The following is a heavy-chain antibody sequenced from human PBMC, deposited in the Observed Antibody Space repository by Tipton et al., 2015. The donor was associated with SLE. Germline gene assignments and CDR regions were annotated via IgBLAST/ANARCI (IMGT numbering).Heavy chain of an antibody. CDR1: GFTFSSYT. D-gene: IGHD6-13*01. CDR3: ARQVPGYISD. Sequence: SLRLSCAVSGFTFSSYTMNWFRRAPGKGLEWVSSISSSSNYKYYADSVKGRFTISRDNAKDSLYLQMNSLRVEDTAVHYCARQVPGYISDWGQGTLVTVSS. J-gene: IGHJ4*02. V-gene: IGHV3-21*03. CDR2: ISSSSNYK.